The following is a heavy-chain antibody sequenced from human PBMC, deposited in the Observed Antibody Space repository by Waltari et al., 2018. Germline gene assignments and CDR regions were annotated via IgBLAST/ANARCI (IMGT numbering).Heavy chain of an antibody. J-gene: IGHJ4*02. Sequence: EVQLVESGGGLVKPGGSLRLSCAASGCMFSLYNMNWVRQAPGKGLEWVSSFTSSGSRIYYAASVKGRFTISRDNGKSSLYLQMNSLRAEDTAMYYCARDHASGGDSPPYWGQGTLVTVSS. V-gene: IGHV3-21*01. CDR1: GCMFSLYN. CDR3: ARDHASGGDSPPY. D-gene: IGHD2-21*02. CDR2: FTSSGSRI.